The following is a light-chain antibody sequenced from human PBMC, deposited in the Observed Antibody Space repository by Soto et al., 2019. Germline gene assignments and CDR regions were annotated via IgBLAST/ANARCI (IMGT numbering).Light chain of an antibody. CDR1: QSVSSSY. Sequence: EIVLTQSPGTLSLSPGERATLSCRASQSVSSSYLAWYQQNPGQAPRLLIYGASSRATGIPDRFSGSGSGTYFTLTISSLEPEDFAVYYSQQYGSSPLTFGGGTKVEIK. CDR2: GAS. V-gene: IGKV3-20*01. CDR3: QQYGSSPLT. J-gene: IGKJ4*01.